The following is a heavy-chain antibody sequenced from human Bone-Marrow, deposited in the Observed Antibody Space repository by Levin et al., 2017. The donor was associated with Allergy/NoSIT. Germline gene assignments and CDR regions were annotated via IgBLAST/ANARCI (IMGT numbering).Heavy chain of an antibody. D-gene: IGHD3-10*01. J-gene: IGHJ4*02. CDR3: ARGRSITMVQGVSPHNYFDY. Sequence: SETLSLTCAVYGGSFSGYYWSWIRQPPGKGLEWIGEINHSGSTNYNPSLKSRVTISVDTSKNQFSLKLSSVTAADTAVYYCARGRSITMVQGVSPHNYFDYWGQGTLVTVSS. CDR2: INHSGST. CDR1: GGSFSGYY. V-gene: IGHV4-34*01.